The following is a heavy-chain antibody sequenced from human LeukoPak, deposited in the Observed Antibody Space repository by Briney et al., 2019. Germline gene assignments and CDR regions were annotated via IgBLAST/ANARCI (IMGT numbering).Heavy chain of an antibody. V-gene: IGHV3-23*01. CDR2: ISNSGGSI. CDR1: GFTFSSSV. Sequence: GGSLRLSCAAPGFTFSSSVMGWVRQTPGKGLEWVSAISNSGGSINYADSVKGRFTISRDNSKNTLYLQMNGLRAEDTAIYYCAKGGYCSSTSCIFDYWGQGTLVTVSS. CDR3: AKGGYCSSTSCIFDY. D-gene: IGHD2-2*01. J-gene: IGHJ4*02.